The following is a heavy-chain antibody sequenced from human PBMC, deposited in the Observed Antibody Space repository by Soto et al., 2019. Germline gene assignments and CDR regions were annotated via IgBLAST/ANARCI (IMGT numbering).Heavy chain of an antibody. D-gene: IGHD5-12*01. V-gene: IGHV4-59*01. CDR3: ARYSVATIRFFDY. CDR2: IHHTGTA. CDR1: GDSITDYY. Sequence: QVQLQESGPGLVKPSETLSLTCTVSGDSITDYYWSWIRESPGKGLEWIAYIHHTGTANYNPPLKSRVTISVDTSKSQFSLRLSSVTAADTAVYFCARYSVATIRFFDYWGQGTLVTVSS. J-gene: IGHJ4*02.